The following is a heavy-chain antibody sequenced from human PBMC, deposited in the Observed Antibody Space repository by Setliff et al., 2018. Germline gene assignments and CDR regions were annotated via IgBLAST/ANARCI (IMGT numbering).Heavy chain of an antibody. D-gene: IGHD2-21*01. CDR1: GYTFTNYG. V-gene: IGHV1-18*01. Sequence: SVKVSCKASGYTFTNYGFSWVRQAPGQGLEWMGWICTYNGHTNYAQKLQGRVTLTTDTATSTAYMELRSLRSDDTAVYYCARAPRGPLSVVLALDYWGQGTLVTVSS. J-gene: IGHJ4*02. CDR2: ICTYNGHT. CDR3: ARAPRGPLSVVLALDY.